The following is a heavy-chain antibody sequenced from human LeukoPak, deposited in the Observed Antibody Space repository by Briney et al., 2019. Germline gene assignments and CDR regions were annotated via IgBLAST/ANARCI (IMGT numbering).Heavy chain of an antibody. J-gene: IGHJ6*03. Sequence: SETLSLTCTVSGGSISSGDYYWSWIRQPPGKGLEWIGYIYYSGSTYYNPSLKSRVTISVDTSKNQFSLKLSSVTAADTAVYYCARGYCSSTSCFRKSYYYYMDVWGKGTTVTVSS. CDR2: IYYSGST. CDR3: ARGYCSSTSCFRKSYYYYMDV. V-gene: IGHV4-30-4*08. CDR1: GGSISSGDYY. D-gene: IGHD2-2*01.